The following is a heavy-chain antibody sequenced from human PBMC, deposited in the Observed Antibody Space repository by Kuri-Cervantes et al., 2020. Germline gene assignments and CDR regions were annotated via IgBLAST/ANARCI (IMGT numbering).Heavy chain of an antibody. Sequence: SCTVSGVSISSSGYYWGWIRQPPGKGLEWIGSIYYSGSTYYNPSLKSRVTISEDTSKNQFPLKLSSVTAADPAVYYCARGVGICSSTSCYVWFDPWGQGTLVTVSS. D-gene: IGHD2-2*01. V-gene: IGHV4-39*06. CDR1: GVSISSSGYY. CDR2: IYYSGST. J-gene: IGHJ5*02. CDR3: ARGVGICSSTSCYVWFDP.